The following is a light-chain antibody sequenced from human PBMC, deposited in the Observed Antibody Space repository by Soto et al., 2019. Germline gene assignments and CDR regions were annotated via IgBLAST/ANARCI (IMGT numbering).Light chain of an antibody. Sequence: QSVLTQPASVSGSPGQSITISCSGTSNDVGGYNYVSWYQQHPGKAPKLMIYEVSNRPSWVSNRFSGSKSGNTASLTISGLQAEDEADYYCNSYTSSSTLVFGGGTKVTVL. J-gene: IGLJ2*01. V-gene: IGLV2-14*01. CDR2: EVS. CDR1: SNDVGGYNY. CDR3: NSYTSSSTLV.